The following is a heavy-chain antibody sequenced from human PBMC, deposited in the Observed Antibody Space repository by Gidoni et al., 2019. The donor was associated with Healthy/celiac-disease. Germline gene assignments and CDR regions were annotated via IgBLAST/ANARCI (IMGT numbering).Heavy chain of an antibody. J-gene: IGHJ4*02. V-gene: IGHV1-69*01. D-gene: IGHD3-22*01. CDR3: AAPPFYDTRSYPYRH. Sequence: QERVEKSGAEVKKQGYSVKVYCKAPGGNSSSYASSWVRQAPGQGLEWMGGISPIFGTANYAQKFQGRVTIPADESPSTVFLALGSLRSDAATVYHSAAPPFYDTRSYPYRHWGQGTLVTVSS. CDR2: ISPIFGTA. CDR1: GGNSSSYA.